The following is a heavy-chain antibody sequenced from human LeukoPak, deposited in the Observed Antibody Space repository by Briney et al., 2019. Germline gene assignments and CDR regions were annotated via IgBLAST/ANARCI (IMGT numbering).Heavy chain of an antibody. CDR1: GYTFTGYY. J-gene: IGHJ4*02. V-gene: IGHV1-2*02. CDR2: INPNSGGT. D-gene: IGHD2-15*01. Sequence: ASVTVSCKASGYTFTGYYMHWVRQAPGQGREWMGWINPNSGGTNYAQKFQGRVSMTRDTSISTAYMQQSRLRSDDTAVYYCARGHVVVLNWVQGSIVTVSS. CDR3: ARGHVVVLN.